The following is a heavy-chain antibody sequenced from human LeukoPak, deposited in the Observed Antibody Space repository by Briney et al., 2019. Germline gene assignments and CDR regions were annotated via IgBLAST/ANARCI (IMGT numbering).Heavy chain of an antibody. CDR3: ARDEMPDYGIDY. V-gene: IGHV3-33*01. CDR2: IRYDVINK. Sequence: AVIRYDVINKYYADSVKGRFTISRENSKKTLYLQMNSLRAEDTAVYYCARDEMPDYGIDYWGQGTLVTVSS. J-gene: IGHJ4*02. D-gene: IGHD4-17*01.